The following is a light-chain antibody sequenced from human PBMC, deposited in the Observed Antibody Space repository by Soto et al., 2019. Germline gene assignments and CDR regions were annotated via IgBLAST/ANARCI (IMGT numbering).Light chain of an antibody. CDR3: CSSAVSHTYV. CDR1: SSDVGANNY. V-gene: IGLV2-11*01. CDR2: DVT. Sequence: QYALTQPRSVSGSPGQSVTISCTGTSSDVGANNYVSWYQQHPGKAPKLMIFDVTKRPSGVPDRFSGSKSGNTAFLTISGLQAEDEADYYCCSSAVSHTYVFGTGTKLTVL. J-gene: IGLJ1*01.